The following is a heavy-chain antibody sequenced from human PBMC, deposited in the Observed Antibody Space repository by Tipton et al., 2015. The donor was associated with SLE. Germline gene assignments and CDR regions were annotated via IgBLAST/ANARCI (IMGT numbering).Heavy chain of an antibody. CDR2: IWYDGSNN. CDR3: ARQLEMTKYYFDY. V-gene: IGHV3-33*01. Sequence: SGFTFSSYGMHWVRQASGKGLEWVAVIWYDGSNNYYADSVKGRFTSPRDNSKNTLYQQMNSLRAEATAVYYCARQLEMTKYYFDYWGQGTLVTVSS. CDR1: GFTFSSYG. D-gene: IGHD1-1*01. J-gene: IGHJ4*02.